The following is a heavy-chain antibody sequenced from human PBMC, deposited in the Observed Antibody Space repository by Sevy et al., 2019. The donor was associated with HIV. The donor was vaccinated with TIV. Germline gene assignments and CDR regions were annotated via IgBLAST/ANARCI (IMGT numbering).Heavy chain of an antibody. J-gene: IGHJ1*01. D-gene: IGHD3-22*01. V-gene: IGHV1-18*01. CDR3: ARKSTNYYYDSSGYYTPAEYFQH. CDR2: ISAYNGNT. Sequence: ASVKVSCKASGYTFTSYGISWVRQAPGQGLEWMGWISAYNGNTNYAQKLQGRVTMTTDTSTSTAYMELRSLRSDDTAVYYCARKSTNYYYDSSGYYTPAEYFQHWGQCTLVTVSS. CDR1: GYTFTSYG.